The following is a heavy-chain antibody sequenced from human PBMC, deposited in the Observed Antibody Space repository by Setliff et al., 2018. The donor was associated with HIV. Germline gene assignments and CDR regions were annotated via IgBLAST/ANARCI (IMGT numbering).Heavy chain of an antibody. V-gene: IGHV4-34*01. CDR3: ARRNVVVPAALDY. CDR2: INHSGST. D-gene: IGHD2-2*01. CDR1: GGFFSGYY. Sequence: SETLSLTCAVYGGFFSGYYWSWIRQSPGKGLDWIGEINHSGSTNYSPSLKSRVTISVDTSKNQFSLKVTSVTAADTAVYYCARRNVVVPAALDYWGQGTLVTVSS. J-gene: IGHJ4*02.